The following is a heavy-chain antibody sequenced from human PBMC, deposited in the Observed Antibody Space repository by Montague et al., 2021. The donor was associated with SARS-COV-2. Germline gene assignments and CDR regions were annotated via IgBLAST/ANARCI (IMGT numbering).Heavy chain of an antibody. CDR1: GGSISSYY. J-gene: IGHJ6*02. V-gene: IGHV4-59*01. CDR2: IYHNGST. Sequence: SETLSLTCNVAGGSISSYYWTWIRQPPGKGLESIGYIYHNGSTKYNPSLKSRVTISVDTSKNQFSLKLSSVSVADTAVYYCARGGGNSADYYNYTMDVWGQGTTVTVFS. D-gene: IGHD4-23*01. CDR3: ARGGGNSADYYNYTMDV.